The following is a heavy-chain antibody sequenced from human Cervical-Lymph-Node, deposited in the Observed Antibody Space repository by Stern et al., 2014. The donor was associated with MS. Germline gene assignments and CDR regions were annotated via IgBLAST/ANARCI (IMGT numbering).Heavy chain of an antibody. CDR3: AHRTFYEDTSGYYSFFDL. J-gene: IGHJ1*01. CDR2: TCWDEYR. Sequence: QVTLKESGPTLVKRTQTLTLTCSFSGFSLTSRGGGVGWIRQPPGKALEWLTVTCWDEYRRYSPSLNSRLTVTKDTPNNRVLFTLTNVDPKDTATYYCAHRTFYEDTSGYYSFFDLWGQGIMVTVSS. V-gene: IGHV2-5*02. CDR1: GFSLTSRGGG. D-gene: IGHD3-22*01.